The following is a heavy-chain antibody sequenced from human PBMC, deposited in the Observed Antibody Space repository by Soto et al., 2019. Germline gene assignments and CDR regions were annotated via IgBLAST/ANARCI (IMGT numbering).Heavy chain of an antibody. CDR1: GGSFSAYY. CDR3: ASYGSGSYYNGYYFDY. CDR2: IHHSGSI. V-gene: IGHV4-34*01. D-gene: IGHD3-10*01. J-gene: IGHJ4*02. Sequence: QVQLQQWGAGLLKPSETLSLTCAVYGGSFSAYYWSWIRQSPGKGLEWIGEIHHSGSINYKPSLKSRVTRSVDTSKNQFSLELRSVTAADTAVYYCASYGSGSYYNGYYFDYWGQGTLVTVSS.